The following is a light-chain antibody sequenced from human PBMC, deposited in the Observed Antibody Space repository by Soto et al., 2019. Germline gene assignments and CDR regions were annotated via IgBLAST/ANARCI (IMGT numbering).Light chain of an antibody. V-gene: IGLV2-14*01. J-gene: IGLJ2*01. CDR2: EVS. CDR3: SSYTSSSTLE. Sequence: QSALTQPASMSGSPGQSITISCTGTSSDVGGYDYVSWYQQHPGKAPKLMIYEVSNRPSGISHRFSGSKSGNTASLTISGLQAEDEADYYCSSYTSSSTLEFGGGTKVTVL. CDR1: SSDVGGYDY.